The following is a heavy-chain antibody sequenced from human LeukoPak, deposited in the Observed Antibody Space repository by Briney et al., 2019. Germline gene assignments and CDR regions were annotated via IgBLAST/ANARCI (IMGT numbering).Heavy chain of an antibody. CDR2: IKQDGSEK. CDR1: GFTFSSYW. CDR3: ARDWGSSPPYYYYGMDV. Sequence: GGSLRLSCAASGFTFSSYWMSWVRQAPGKGLEWVTNIKQDGSEKYYVDSVKGRFTISRDNAKNSLYLQMNSLRAEDTAVYYCARDWGSSPPYYYYGMDVWDQGTTVTVSS. J-gene: IGHJ6*02. V-gene: IGHV3-7*01. D-gene: IGHD6-13*01.